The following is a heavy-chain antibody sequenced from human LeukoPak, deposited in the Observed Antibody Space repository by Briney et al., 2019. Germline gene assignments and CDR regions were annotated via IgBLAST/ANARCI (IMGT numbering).Heavy chain of an antibody. J-gene: IGHJ4*02. Sequence: GGSLRLSCAASGFTFSSYSMNWVRQAPGKGLEWVSSISSSSSYIYYADSVKGRFTISRDNAKNSLYLQMNSLRAEDTAVYYCARVPLLVVVVPEYYFDYWGQGTLVTVSS. CDR2: ISSSSSYI. CDR1: GFTFSSYS. V-gene: IGHV3-21*01. D-gene: IGHD2-2*01. CDR3: ARVPLLVVVVPEYYFDY.